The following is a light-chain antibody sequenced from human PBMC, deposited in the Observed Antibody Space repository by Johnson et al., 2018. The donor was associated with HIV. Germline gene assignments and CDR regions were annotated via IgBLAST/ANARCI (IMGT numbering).Light chain of an antibody. CDR1: SSNIGNNY. J-gene: IGLJ1*01. CDR2: ENN. V-gene: IGLV1-51*02. CDR3: GTWDSSLSAGGV. Sequence: VLTQPPSVSAAPGQKVTISCSGSSSNIGNNYVSWYQQLPGTAHKLLIYENNKRPSGIPDRFSGSKSGTSATLGLTGLTTGDEADYYCGTWDSSLSAGGVFGTGTKVTVL.